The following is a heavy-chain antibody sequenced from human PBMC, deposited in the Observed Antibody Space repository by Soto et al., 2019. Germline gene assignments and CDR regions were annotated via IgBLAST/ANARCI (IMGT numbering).Heavy chain of an antibody. CDR1: GFTFSSYE. J-gene: IGHJ4*02. D-gene: IGHD5-18*01. CDR3: ARALYSFLDY. V-gene: IGHV3-48*03. Sequence: EVQLVESGGGLVQPGGSLRLSCAASGFTFSSYEMNWVRQAPGKGLEWVSYISSSGSTIYYADSVKGRFTISRDNAKNSLYLQMNSLRAEDTAVYYCARALYSFLDYWGQGTLVTVSS. CDR2: ISSSGSTI.